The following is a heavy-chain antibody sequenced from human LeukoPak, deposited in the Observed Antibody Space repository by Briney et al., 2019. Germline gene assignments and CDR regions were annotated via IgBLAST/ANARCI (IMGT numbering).Heavy chain of an antibody. D-gene: IGHD3-3*01. CDR2: ISAYNGNT. CDR1: GYTFTSYG. Sequence: ASVKVSCKASGYTFTSYGISWVRQAPGQGLEWMGWISAYNGNTNYAQKLQGRVTMTTDTSTSTAYMELRSLRSDDTAVYYCARGLDPFGVEENWFDPWGQGTLVTVSS. J-gene: IGHJ5*02. V-gene: IGHV1-18*01. CDR3: ARGLDPFGVEENWFDP.